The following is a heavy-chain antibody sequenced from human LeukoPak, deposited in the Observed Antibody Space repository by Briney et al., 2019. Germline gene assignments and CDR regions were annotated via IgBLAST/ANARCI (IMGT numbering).Heavy chain of an antibody. V-gene: IGHV3-23*01. CDR2: ISGSGGST. CDR1: GFTFSSYA. J-gene: IGHJ3*02. Sequence: PGGSLRLSCAASGFTFSSYAMSWVRQAPGKGLEWVSAISGSGGSTYYADSVKGRFTISRDNSKNTLYLQMNSLRAEDTAVYYCAKRLYGSGYYAGDAFDIWGQGTMVTVSS. D-gene: IGHD3-22*01. CDR3: AKRLYGSGYYAGDAFDI.